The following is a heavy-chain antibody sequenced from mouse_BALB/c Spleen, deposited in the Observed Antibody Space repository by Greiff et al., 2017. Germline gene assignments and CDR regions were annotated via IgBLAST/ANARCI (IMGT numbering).Heavy chain of an antibody. J-gene: IGHJ3*01. CDR3: ARRLSGGWFAY. D-gene: IGHD6-1*01. V-gene: IGHV1S135*01. Sequence: VQLKESGPELVKPGASVKVSCKASGYAFTSYNMYWVKQSHGKSLEWIGYIDPYNGGTSYNQKFKGKATLTVDKSSSTAYMHLNSLTSEDSAVYYCARRLSGGWFAYWGQGTLVTVSA. CDR1: GYAFTSYN. CDR2: IDPYNGGT.